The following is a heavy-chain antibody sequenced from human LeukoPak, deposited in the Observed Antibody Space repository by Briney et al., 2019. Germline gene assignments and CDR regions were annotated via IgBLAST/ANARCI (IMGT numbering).Heavy chain of an antibody. D-gene: IGHD2-15*01. J-gene: IGHJ4*02. CDR2: INPSGGST. CDR1: GYTFTSYY. CDR3: ARAIKGCSGGSCYFDY. Sequence: ASVKVSCKASGYTFTSYYMHWVRQAPGQGLEWMGIINPSGGSTSYAQKLQGRVTMTRDTSTSTVYMELSSLRSEDTAVYYCARAIKGCSGGSCYFDYWGQGTLVTVSS. V-gene: IGHV1-46*01.